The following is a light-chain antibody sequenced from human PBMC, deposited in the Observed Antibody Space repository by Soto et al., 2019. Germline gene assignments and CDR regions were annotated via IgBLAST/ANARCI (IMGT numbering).Light chain of an antibody. CDR2: DAS. CDR3: QQRSNWPRT. V-gene: IGKV3-11*01. CDR1: QGVSSD. J-gene: IGKJ1*01. Sequence: EIVLTQSPATLSVSPGERATLSCRASQGVSSDLAWYQQKPGQAPRLLIYDASNRATGIPARFSGSGSGTDFTLTISSLEPEDFAVYYCQQRSNWPRTFGQGTKVDIK.